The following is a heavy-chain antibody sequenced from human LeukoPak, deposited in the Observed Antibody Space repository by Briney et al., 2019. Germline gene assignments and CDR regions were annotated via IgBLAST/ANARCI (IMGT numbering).Heavy chain of an antibody. CDR3: ARDLEGVGAAQGFDY. D-gene: IGHD1-26*01. J-gene: IGHJ4*02. CDR1: GFTFSNSG. Sequence: GGSLRLSCAASGFTFSNSGMHWVRQAPGKGLEWVAIIWDDGGSEYYADSVKGRFTISRDNSKNTLYLQMHSLRAEDTVVYYCARDLEGVGAAQGFDYWGQGTLVTVSS. CDR2: IWDDGGSE. V-gene: IGHV3-33*01.